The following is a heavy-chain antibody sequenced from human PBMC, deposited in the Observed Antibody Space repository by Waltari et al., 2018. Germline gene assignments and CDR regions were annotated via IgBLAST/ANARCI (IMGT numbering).Heavy chain of an antibody. CDR3: ARGEYYYDSSGSNDY. CDR1: GFTFSSYW. D-gene: IGHD3-22*01. J-gene: IGHJ4*02. V-gene: IGHV3-7*04. Sequence: EVQLVESGGGLVQPGGSLRLSCAASGFTFSSYWMSWVRKAPGKGLEWVANIKQDGSEKYYVDSVKGRFTISRDNAKNSLYLQMNSLRAEDTAVYYCARGEYYYDSSGSNDYWGQGTLVTVSS. CDR2: IKQDGSEK.